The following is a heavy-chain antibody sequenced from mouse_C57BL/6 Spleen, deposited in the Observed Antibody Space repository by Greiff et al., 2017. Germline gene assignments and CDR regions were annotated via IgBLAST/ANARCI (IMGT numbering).Heavy chain of an antibody. CDR2: IDPSDSET. D-gene: IGHD4-1*01. J-gene: IGHJ4*01. CDR1: GYTFTSYW. CDR3: AREEVLTGTMDY. Sequence: QVQLQQPGAELVRPGSSVKLSCKASGYTFTSYWMHWVKQRPIQGLEWIGNIDPSDSETHYNQKFKDKATLTVDKSSSTAYMQLSSLTSEDSAVYDGAREEVLTGTMDYWGQGTSVTVSS. V-gene: IGHV1-52*01.